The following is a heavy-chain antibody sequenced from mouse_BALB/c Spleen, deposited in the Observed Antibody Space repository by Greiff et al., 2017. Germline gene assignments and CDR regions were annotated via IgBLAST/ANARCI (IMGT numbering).Heavy chain of an antibody. V-gene: IGHV1-5*01. CDR2: IYPGNSDT. J-gene: IGHJ2*01. D-gene: IGHD2-10*02. CDR1: GYSFTSYW. CDR3: TRGKYGNLYYFDY. Sequence: VQLQQSGTVLARPGASVKMSCKASGYSFTSYWMHWVKQRPGQGLEWIGAIYPGNSDTSYNQKFKGKAKLTAVTSASTAYMELSSLTNEDSAVYYCTRGKYGNLYYFDYWGQGTTLTVSS.